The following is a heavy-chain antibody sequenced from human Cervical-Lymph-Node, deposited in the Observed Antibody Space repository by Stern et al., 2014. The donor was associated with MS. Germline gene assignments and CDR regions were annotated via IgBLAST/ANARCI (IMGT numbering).Heavy chain of an antibody. CDR1: GGTFSSNA. CDR2: STPIFGTA. CDR3: ARNIAAAGRDYYYYGMDV. Sequence: VPLVESGAEVKKPGSSVKVSCNASGGTFSSNAISWVRQAPGQGIEWMGGSTPIFGTANYAQKFQGRVTITADESTSTAYMELSSLRSEDTAVYYCARNIAAAGRDYYYYGMDVWGQGTTVTVSS. V-gene: IGHV1-69*01. D-gene: IGHD6-13*01. J-gene: IGHJ6*02.